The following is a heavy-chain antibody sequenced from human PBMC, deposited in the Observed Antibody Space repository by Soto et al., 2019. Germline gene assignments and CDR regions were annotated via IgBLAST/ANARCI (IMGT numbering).Heavy chain of an antibody. CDR2: IYYSGST. D-gene: IGHD4-17*01. V-gene: IGHV4-59*08. CDR1: GGSISSYY. CDR3: ARQVGIYGDYTGFDY. Sequence: SETLSLTCTVSGGSISSYYWSWIRQPPGKGLEWIGYIYYSGSTNYNPSLKSRVTISVDTSKNQFSLKLSSVTAADTAVYYCARQVGIYGDYTGFDYWGQGTLVTVSS. J-gene: IGHJ4*02.